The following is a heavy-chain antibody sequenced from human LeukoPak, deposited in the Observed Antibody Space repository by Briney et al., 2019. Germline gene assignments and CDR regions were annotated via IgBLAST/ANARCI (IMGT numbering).Heavy chain of an antibody. CDR1: GGSISSSNW. Sequence: SETLSLTCAVSGGSISSSNWWSWVRQPPGKGLEWIGEIYHSGSTNYNPSLKSRVTISVDKSKNQLSLKLSSVTAADTAVYYCARGHYDILTGYNDYWGQGTLVIVSS. J-gene: IGHJ4*02. V-gene: IGHV4-4*02. CDR2: IYHSGST. D-gene: IGHD3-9*01. CDR3: ARGHYDILTGYNDY.